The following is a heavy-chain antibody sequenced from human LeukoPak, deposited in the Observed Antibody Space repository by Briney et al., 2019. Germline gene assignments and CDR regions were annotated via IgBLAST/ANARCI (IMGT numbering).Heavy chain of an antibody. CDR2: IWYDGSNK. D-gene: IGHD6-13*01. Sequence: GGSLRLSCAASGFIFSSYGMHWVRQAPGKGLEWVAVIWYDGSNKYYADSVKGRFTISRDNSKNTLYLQINSLRGEDTAVYYCARGSYTTSWYGVFDYWGRGTLVTVSP. J-gene: IGHJ4*02. V-gene: IGHV3-33*01. CDR1: GFIFSSYG. CDR3: ARGSYTTSWYGVFDY.